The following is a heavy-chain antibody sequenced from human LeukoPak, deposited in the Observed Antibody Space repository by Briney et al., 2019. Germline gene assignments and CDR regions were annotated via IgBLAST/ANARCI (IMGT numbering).Heavy chain of an antibody. Sequence: GGSLRLSCAASGFTLSSYAMSWVSQARGKGLEWVSAISGSGGSTYYADSVKGRFTISRDNSKNTLYLQMNSLRAEDTAVYYCAKWSDIVVVPAARPLDYWGQGTLVTVSS. CDR2: ISGSGGST. V-gene: IGHV3-23*01. D-gene: IGHD2-2*01. CDR1: GFTLSSYA. J-gene: IGHJ4*02. CDR3: AKWSDIVVVPAARPLDY.